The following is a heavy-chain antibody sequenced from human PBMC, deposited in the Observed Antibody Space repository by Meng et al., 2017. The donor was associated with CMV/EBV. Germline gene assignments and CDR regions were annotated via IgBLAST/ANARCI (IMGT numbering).Heavy chain of an antibody. CDR2: IVYAGSNK. CDR1: LAFSFYF. J-gene: IGHJ4*02. V-gene: IGHV3-33*06. D-gene: IGHD6-6*01. Sequence: LAFSFYFMHCVLQAPGKVPEWVAVIVYAGSNKYYADSVKGPVTISRDNSKNTLYLQMNSLGAEDTAVYYCAKDFTYSSSPAYYFDYWGQGTLVTVSS. CDR3: AKDFTYSSSPAYYFDY.